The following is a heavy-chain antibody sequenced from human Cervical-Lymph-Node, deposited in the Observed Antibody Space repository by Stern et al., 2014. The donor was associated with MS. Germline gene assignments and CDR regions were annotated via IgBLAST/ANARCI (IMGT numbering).Heavy chain of an antibody. CDR1: GNTFTVYY. Sequence: VQLLQPGAEVKKPGASVKVSCKASGNTFTVYYIHWVRQAPGQGLEWMGWMNANSGGTNYAQNFQGRVTMTRDTSISTAYMELSGLTSDDTAIYYCARDLIGDGDLSLDNWGQGTLVTVSS. J-gene: IGHJ4*02. CDR2: MNANSGGT. CDR3: ARDLIGDGDLSLDN. D-gene: IGHD7-27*01. V-gene: IGHV1-2*02.